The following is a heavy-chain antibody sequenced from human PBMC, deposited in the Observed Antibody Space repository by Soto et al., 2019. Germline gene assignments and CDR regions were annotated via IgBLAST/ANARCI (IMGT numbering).Heavy chain of an antibody. CDR1: GGSVSSGSYY. V-gene: IGHV4-61*01. J-gene: IGHJ4*01. Sequence: SETLSLTCTVSGGSVSSGSYYWSWIRQPPGKGLEWIGYIYYSGSTNYNPSLKSRVTISVDTSKNQFSLKLSSVTAADTAVYYCARVRRGCYNEFDYWGQGTLVTVSS. D-gene: IGHD6-19*01. CDR3: ARVRRGCYNEFDY. CDR2: IYYSGST.